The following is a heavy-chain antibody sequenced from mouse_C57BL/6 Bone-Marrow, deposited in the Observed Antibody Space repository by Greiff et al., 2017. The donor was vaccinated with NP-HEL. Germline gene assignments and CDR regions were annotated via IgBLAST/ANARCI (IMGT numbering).Heavy chain of an antibody. CDR2: FYPGSGSI. J-gene: IGHJ2*01. CDR1: GYTFTEYT. V-gene: IGHV1-62-2*01. CDR3: ARHERTSFYYGYYFDY. D-gene: IGHD2-2*01. Sequence: VQLQQSGAELVKPGASVKLSCKASGYTFTEYTIHWVKQRSGQGLEWIGWFYPGSGSIKYNEKFKDKATLTADKSSSTVYMELSRLTSEDSAVYLCARHERTSFYYGYYFDYWGQGTTLTVSS.